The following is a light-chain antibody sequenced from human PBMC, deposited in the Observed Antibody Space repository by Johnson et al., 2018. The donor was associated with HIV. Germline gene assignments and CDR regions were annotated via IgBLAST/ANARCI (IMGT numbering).Light chain of an antibody. CDR2: EDT. CDR3: GTWDSSLSANV. Sequence: QSVLTQPPSVSAAPGQKVSISCSGSSSNIGDNYVSWYQQVPGTAPKLLIYEDTKRPSGIPDRFSGSNSGPSATLGITGLQTGDEADYYCGTWDSSLSANVFGTGTKVTVL. CDR1: SSNIGDNY. V-gene: IGLV1-51*02. J-gene: IGLJ1*01.